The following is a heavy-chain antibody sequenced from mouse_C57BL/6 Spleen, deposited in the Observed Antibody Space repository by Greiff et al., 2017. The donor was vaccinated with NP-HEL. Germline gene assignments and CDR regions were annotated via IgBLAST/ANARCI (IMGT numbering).Heavy chain of an antibody. D-gene: IGHD1-1*02. CDR2: IYPSDSET. V-gene: IGHV1-61*01. J-gene: IGHJ2*01. CDR3: ARTGGSRYYFDY. CDR1: GYTFTSYW. Sequence: QVQLQQPGAELVRPGSSVKLSCKASGYTFTSYWMDWVKQRPGQGLEWIGNIYPSDSETHYNQKFKDKATLTVDKSSSTAYMQLSSLTSEDSAVYYCARTGGSRYYFDYWGQSTTLTVSS.